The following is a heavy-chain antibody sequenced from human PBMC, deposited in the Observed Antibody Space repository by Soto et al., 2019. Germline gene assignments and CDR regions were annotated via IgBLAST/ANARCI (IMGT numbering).Heavy chain of an antibody. V-gene: IGHV3-30-3*01. CDR1: GFTFSSYA. CDR2: MSYDGSNK. Sequence: QVQLVESGGGVVQPGRSLRLSCAASGFTFSSYAMHWVRRAPGKGLEWMEVMSYDGSNKYYADSVKGRFTISRDNSKNTLYLQMNRLRPEDTALYYCARDGGAYWGQGTLVIVSS. CDR3: ARDGGAY. D-gene: IGHD3-16*01. J-gene: IGHJ4*02.